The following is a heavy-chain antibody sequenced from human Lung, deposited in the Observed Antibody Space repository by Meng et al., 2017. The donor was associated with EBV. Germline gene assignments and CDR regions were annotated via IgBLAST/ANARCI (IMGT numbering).Heavy chain of an antibody. D-gene: IGHD3-10*01. CDR2: IRSKANNYAT. CDR3: TSRSY. Sequence: EVQVVGSGGGLCQPGGSLKLSCAASGFTFSGSAMHWVRQASGKGLEWVGRIRSKANNYATSFGASVEGRFTISRDDSNNTAYLQMNSLKTEDTAVYYCTSRSYWGQGTLVTVSS. V-gene: IGHV3-73*02. CDR1: GFTFSGSA. J-gene: IGHJ4*02.